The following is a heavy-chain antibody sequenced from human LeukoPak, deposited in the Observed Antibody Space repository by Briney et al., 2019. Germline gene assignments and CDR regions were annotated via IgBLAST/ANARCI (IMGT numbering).Heavy chain of an antibody. CDR1: GYSISSGYY. Sequence: SETLSLTCTVSGYSISSGYYWGWIRQPPGKGLEWIGSIYHSGSTYYNPSLKSRVTISVDTSKNQFSLELSSVTAADTAVYYCARVYGGNADDAFDIWGQGTMVTVSS. V-gene: IGHV4-38-2*02. CDR3: ARVYGGNADDAFDI. J-gene: IGHJ3*02. D-gene: IGHD4-23*01. CDR2: IYHSGST.